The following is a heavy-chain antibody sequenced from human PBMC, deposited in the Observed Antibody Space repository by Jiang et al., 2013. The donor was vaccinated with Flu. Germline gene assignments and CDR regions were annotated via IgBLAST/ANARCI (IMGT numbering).Heavy chain of an antibody. CDR1: GGSISSGY. CDR3: ARDVERGDGYTFVS. V-gene: IGHV4-59*01. J-gene: IGHJ4*02. D-gene: IGHD5-24*01. Sequence: QLVESGPGLVKPSETLSLTCTVSGGSISSGYWAWVRQPPGKGLEWIGLVYHTGRANYSPSLNNRLTISVDKSNNQFSLRLSSVTAGDTAVYYCARDVERGDGYTFVSWGQGALVSVSS. CDR2: VYHTGRA.